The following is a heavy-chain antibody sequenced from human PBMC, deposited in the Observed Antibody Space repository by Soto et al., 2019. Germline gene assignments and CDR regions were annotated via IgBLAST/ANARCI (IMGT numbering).Heavy chain of an antibody. CDR3: ASSDGGSTIDY. J-gene: IGHJ4*02. V-gene: IGHV4-39*01. Sequence: QLQLQESGPGLVKPSETLSLTCSVSGGSISSSSYYWGWIRQPPGKGLQWIGTIYYSGSTYYNPSLKSRVTISVDTCKNQFSLKLSSVTAADTAVYYCASSDGGSTIDYWGQGALVTVSS. CDR2: IYYSGST. CDR1: GGSISSSSYY.